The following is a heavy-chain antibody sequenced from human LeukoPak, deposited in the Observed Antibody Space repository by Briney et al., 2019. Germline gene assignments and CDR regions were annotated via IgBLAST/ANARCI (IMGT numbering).Heavy chain of an antibody. CDR2: ISAYNGNT. V-gene: IGHV1-18*01. CDR1: GYTFTSYG. CDR3: ARDQDCSSTSCCDYYYYGMDV. Sequence: GASVKVSCKASGYTFTSYGISWVRQAPGQGLEWMGWISAYNGNTNYAQKLQGRVTMTTDTSTSTAYMELRSLRSDDTAVYYCARDQDCSSTSCCDYYYYGMDVWGQGTTVTVSS. D-gene: IGHD2-2*01. J-gene: IGHJ6*02.